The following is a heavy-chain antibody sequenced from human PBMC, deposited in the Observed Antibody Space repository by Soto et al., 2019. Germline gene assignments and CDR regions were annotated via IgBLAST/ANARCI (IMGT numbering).Heavy chain of an antibody. CDR1: GYTFTSYA. CDR3: ARDGLVAVAGMSEFQH. D-gene: IGHD6-19*01. V-gene: IGHV1-3*01. Sequence: ASVKVSCKASGYTFTSYAMHWVRQAPGQRLEWMGWINAGNGNTKYSQKFQGRVTITRDTSASTAYMELSSLRSEDTAVYYCARDGLVAVAGMSEFQHWGQGTLVTVSS. CDR2: INAGNGNT. J-gene: IGHJ1*01.